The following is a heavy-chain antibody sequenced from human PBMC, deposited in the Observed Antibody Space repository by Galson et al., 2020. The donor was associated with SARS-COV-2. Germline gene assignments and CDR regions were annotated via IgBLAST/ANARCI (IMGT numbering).Heavy chain of an antibody. CDR2: ISGTSTNI. J-gene: IGHJ4*02. V-gene: IGHV3-21*06. CDR3: TRERGYSYGYSDY. Sequence: NSWGSLRLSCAASGFTFSSYSMNWVRQAPGKGLEWISSISGTSTNIYYADSVKGRFTISRDNAKNSLYLQMNSLGTEDTAVYYCTRERGYSYGYSDYWGQGTLVTVSS. CDR1: GFTFSSYS. D-gene: IGHD5-18*01.